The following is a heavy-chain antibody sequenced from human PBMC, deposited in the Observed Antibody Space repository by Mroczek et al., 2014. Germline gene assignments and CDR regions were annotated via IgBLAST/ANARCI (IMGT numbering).Heavy chain of an antibody. CDR1: GFTFSSYA. CDR3: AKDFRVGATLHGAFDI. Sequence: ESGGGLVQPGGSLRLSCAASGFTFSSYAMSWVRQAPGKGLEWVSTISGSGGSTYYADSVKGRFTISRDNSKNTLYLQMNSLRAEDTAVYYCAKDFRVGATLHGAFDIVGPRDKWSPSLQ. J-gene: IGHJ3*02. CDR2: ISGSGGST. D-gene: IGHD1-26*01. V-gene: IGHV3-23*01.